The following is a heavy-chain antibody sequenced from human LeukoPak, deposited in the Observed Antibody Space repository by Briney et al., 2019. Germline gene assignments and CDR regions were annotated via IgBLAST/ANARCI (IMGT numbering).Heavy chain of an antibody. CDR1: GGSISSYY. Sequence: TSETLSLTCTVSGGSISSYYWSWIRQPPGKGLEWIGYIYYSGSTNYNPSLKSRVTISVDTSKNQFSLKLSSVTAADTAVYYCARHGTHYYYDSSGSFDYWGQGTLVTVSS. V-gene: IGHV4-59*08. D-gene: IGHD3-22*01. CDR3: ARHGTHYYYDSSGSFDY. J-gene: IGHJ4*02. CDR2: IYYSGST.